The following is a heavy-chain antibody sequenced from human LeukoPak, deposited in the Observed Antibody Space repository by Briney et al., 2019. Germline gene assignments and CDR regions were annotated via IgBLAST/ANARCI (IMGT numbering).Heavy chain of an antibody. J-gene: IGHJ4*02. V-gene: IGHV4-39*01. CDR2: IYYSVST. Sequence: PSETLSLTCTVSGGSISSSSYYWGWIRQPPGKGLEWIGSIYYSVSTYYNPSLKSRVTISVDTSKNQFSLKLSSVTAADTAVYYCARIVLTRVRGVIPYYFDYWGQGTLVTVSS. D-gene: IGHD3-10*01. CDR1: GGSISSSSYY. CDR3: ARIVLTRVRGVIPYYFDY.